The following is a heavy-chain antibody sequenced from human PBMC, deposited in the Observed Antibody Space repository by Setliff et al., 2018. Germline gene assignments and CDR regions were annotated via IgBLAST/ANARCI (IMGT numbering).Heavy chain of an antibody. J-gene: IGHJ4*02. CDR2: ISGSSSTT. Sequence: GVLRLSCTASGFTFSNAWMSWVRQAPGKGLEWVSYISGSSSTTYYADSVKGRFTVSRDNAKNSLYLQLTSLRAEDTAIYYCARTTGYRLEGDFDYWGQGTLVTVSS. D-gene: IGHD3-16*01. CDR1: GFTFSNAW. V-gene: IGHV3-11*01. CDR3: ARTTGYRLEGDFDY.